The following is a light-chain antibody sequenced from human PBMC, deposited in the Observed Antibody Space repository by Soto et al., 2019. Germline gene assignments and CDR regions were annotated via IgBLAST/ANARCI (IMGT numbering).Light chain of an antibody. Sequence: DIPMTQSPSSLSASVGDRVTITCRASQAIANYLAWYQQKPGKVPKLLIYAASTLQSGVPSRFSGSGSGTDFTLTISSLQPEDVATYYCQKYNCAPLTFGGGTKVEIK. V-gene: IGKV1-27*01. J-gene: IGKJ4*01. CDR2: AAS. CDR1: QAIANY. CDR3: QKYNCAPLT.